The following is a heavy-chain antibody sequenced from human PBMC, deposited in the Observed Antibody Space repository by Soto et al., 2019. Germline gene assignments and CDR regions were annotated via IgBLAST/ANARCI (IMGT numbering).Heavy chain of an antibody. V-gene: IGHV3-30*18. CDR1: GFTFSSCA. CDR3: VQDPSGPWSFDY. CDR2: VTHDGSLY. Sequence: QVQLVESGGGVVQPGRSLRLSCVASGFTFSSCAMHWVRQVPGKGLEWLAVVTHDGSLYPYADSVKGRFSISRDNSRKTLYLQMNSLRPEDTAGYYCVQDPSGPWSFDYWGQGTMATVSS. D-gene: IGHD2-8*02. J-gene: IGHJ4*02.